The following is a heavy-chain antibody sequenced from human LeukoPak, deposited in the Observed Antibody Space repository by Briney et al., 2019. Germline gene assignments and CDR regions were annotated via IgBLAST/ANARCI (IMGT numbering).Heavy chain of an antibody. Sequence: GGSLRLSCAASGFTFSSYGMHWVRQAPGKGLEWVAVIWYDGSNKYYADSVKGRFTISRDNSKNTLYLQMNSLRAEDTAVYYCARHSRAAKFGDCWGQGTLVTVSS. CDR2: IWYDGSNK. J-gene: IGHJ4*02. V-gene: IGHV3-33*01. CDR1: GFTFSSYG. CDR3: ARHSRAAKFGDC. D-gene: IGHD3-10*02.